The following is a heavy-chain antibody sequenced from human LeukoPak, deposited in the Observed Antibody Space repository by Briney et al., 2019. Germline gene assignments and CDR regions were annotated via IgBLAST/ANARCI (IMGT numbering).Heavy chain of an antibody. J-gene: IGHJ4*02. CDR3: ARQGVAVRGVMILKRPAGFDY. CDR1: GGSFSGYY. Sequence: TSETLSLTCAVYGGSFSGYYWSWIRQPPGKGLEWIGEVNHSGSTNYNPSLKSRVTISVDTSKNQFSLKLSSVTAADTAVYYCARQGVAVRGVMILKRPAGFDYWGQGTLVTVSS. CDR2: VNHSGST. V-gene: IGHV4-34*01. D-gene: IGHD3-10*01.